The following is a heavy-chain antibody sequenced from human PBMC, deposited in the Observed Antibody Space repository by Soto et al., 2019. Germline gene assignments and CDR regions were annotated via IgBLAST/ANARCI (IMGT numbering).Heavy chain of an antibody. D-gene: IGHD3-3*01. CDR1: GFTFSDYS. Sequence: EVQLVESGGGLVNPGGSLRLSCEASGFTFSDYSMNWVRQAPGKGLEWVSSISTGSSYIYYAASVKGRFTTSRDDAENSLHLQMLSLRAEDTAIYYCASDQPGDRDFWSGYLNPGYFQYWGQGTLVTVSS. CDR3: ASDQPGDRDFWSGYLNPGYFQY. CDR2: ISTGSSYI. V-gene: IGHV3-21*02. J-gene: IGHJ1*01.